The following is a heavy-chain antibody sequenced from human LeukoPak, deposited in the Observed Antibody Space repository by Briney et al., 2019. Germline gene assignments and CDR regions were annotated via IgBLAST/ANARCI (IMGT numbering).Heavy chain of an antibody. CDR2: IIPIFGTA. V-gene: IGHV1-69*13. J-gene: IGHJ4*02. CDR3: ARPAAYHLPKEMFLYY. CDR1: GGTFSSSS. Sequence: ASVKVSCKASGGTFSSSSISWVRQAPGQGLEWMGGIIPIFGTANYAQKFQGRVTITADESTRTAYMKLSSLRSEDTAVYYYARPAAYHLPKEMFLYYWGQGTLVTVSS. D-gene: IGHD2-2*01.